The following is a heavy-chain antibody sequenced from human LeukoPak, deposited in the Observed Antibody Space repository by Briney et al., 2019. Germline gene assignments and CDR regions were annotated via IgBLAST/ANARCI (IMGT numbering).Heavy chain of an antibody. CDR1: GGSISSGGYY. Sequence: PSKTLSLTCTVSGGSISSGGYYWGWIRQPPGKGLEWIGTIYYIGSTYYNPSLKSRVTISVDTSKNQFSLKLTSVTAADTAVYYCARLFYNWNGADYWGQGTLVTVSS. J-gene: IGHJ4*02. D-gene: IGHD1-20*01. CDR3: ARLFYNWNGADY. V-gene: IGHV4-39*01. CDR2: IYYIGST.